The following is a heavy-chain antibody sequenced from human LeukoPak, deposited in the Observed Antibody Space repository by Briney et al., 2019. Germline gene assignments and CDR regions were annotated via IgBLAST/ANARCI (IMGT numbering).Heavy chain of an antibody. CDR3: ARGLNYYDSSGYLGY. Sequence: SETLSLTCTVSGGSISSSSYYWGWIRQPPGKGLEWIGSIYYSGSTYYNPSLKSRVTISVDTSKNQFSLKLSSVTAADTAVHYCARGLNYYDSSGYLGYWGQGTLVTVSS. J-gene: IGHJ4*02. V-gene: IGHV4-39*07. CDR2: IYYSGST. CDR1: GGSISSSSYY. D-gene: IGHD3-22*01.